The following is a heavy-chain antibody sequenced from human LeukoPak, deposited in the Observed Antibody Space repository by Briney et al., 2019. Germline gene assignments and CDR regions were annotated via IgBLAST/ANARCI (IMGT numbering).Heavy chain of an antibody. CDR3: ARGPHCSSTSCYSEYFHH. CDR1: GASISSGGYY. J-gene: IGHJ1*01. V-gene: IGHV4-31*03. D-gene: IGHD2-2*01. CDR2: ISYSGSP. Sequence: SETLSLTCTVSGASISSGGYYWSWIRQHPGKGLEWIEYISYSGSPYYNPSLKSRVTISVDTSMNQFSLKLSSVTAADTSVYYCARGPHCSSTSCYSEYFHHWGQGTLVTVSS.